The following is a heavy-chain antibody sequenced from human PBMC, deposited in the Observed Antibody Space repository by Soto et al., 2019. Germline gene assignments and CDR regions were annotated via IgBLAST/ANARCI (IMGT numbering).Heavy chain of an antibody. J-gene: IGHJ4*02. CDR2: IDYSGST. Sequence: SETLSLTCAVSGGSVSSANYYWSWIRQPPGKGREWIGYIDYSGSTNYNPSLTSLVTISRDTSKNHFSLKLSSVTAADTAVYYCARASRNYFDYWGQGTLVTVSS. CDR3: ARASRNYFDY. CDR1: GGSVSSANYY. V-gene: IGHV4-61*03.